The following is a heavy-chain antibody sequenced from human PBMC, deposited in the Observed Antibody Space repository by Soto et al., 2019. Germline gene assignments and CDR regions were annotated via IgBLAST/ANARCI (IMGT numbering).Heavy chain of an antibody. CDR2: ISSSGSTI. CDR3: ARDESSFDY. V-gene: IGHV3-48*03. Sequence: GGSLSLSCEASGFTFSSYEMHWVRQAPGKGLEWVSYISSSGSTIYYADSVKGRFTISRDNAKNSLYLQMNSLRAEDTAVYYCARDESSFDYWGQGTLVTVSS. CDR1: GFTFSSYE. J-gene: IGHJ4*02.